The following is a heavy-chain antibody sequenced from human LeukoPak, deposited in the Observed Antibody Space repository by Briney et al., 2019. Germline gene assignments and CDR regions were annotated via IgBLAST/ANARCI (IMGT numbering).Heavy chain of an antibody. V-gene: IGHV4-34*01. J-gene: IGHJ4*02. Sequence: SETLSLTCAVYGGSFSGYYWSWIREPPGKGMEWIGEINHSGSTNYNPSLKSRVTISVDTSKNQFSLKLSSVTAADTAVYYCARLRYYDFWSGSDYFDYWGQGTLVTVSS. CDR2: INHSGST. CDR1: GGSFSGYY. D-gene: IGHD3-3*01. CDR3: ARLRYYDFWSGSDYFDY.